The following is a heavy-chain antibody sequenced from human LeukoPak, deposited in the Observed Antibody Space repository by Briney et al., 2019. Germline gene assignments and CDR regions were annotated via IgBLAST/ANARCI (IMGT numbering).Heavy chain of an antibody. CDR1: GGSIRNKY. D-gene: IGHD5-24*01. Sequence: SETLSLTCTVSGGSIRNKYWSWIRQPAGKGLEWIGRIYSSGNTNYNPSLKSRITMSVDTSKNQFSLKLSSVTAADTAVYYCARERDGYTDDAFDIWGQGTMVTVSS. CDR3: ARERDGYTDDAFDI. V-gene: IGHV4-4*07. CDR2: IYSSGNT. J-gene: IGHJ3*02.